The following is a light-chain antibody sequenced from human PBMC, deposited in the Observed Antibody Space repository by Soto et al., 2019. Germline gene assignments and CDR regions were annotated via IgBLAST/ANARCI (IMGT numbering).Light chain of an antibody. J-gene: IGKJ1*01. CDR3: QDYDTFPWT. CDR2: EAS. Sequence: DIQMTQSPSTLSASIGDRVTITCRASQSIYKWLAWYQQKPGKAPKLLISEASTLESGVPSRFSGSGSGTAFTLTISSLQPDDFATFYCQDYDTFPWTFGQGTKVEIK. V-gene: IGKV1-5*03. CDR1: QSIYKW.